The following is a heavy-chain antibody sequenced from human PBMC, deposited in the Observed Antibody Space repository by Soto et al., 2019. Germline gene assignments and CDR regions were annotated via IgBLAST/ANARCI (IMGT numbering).Heavy chain of an antibody. CDR2: IFSDDDK. V-gene: IGHV2-26*01. CDR1: GVSLTIPRLG. D-gene: IGHD2-2*03. Sequence: QVTLKESGPVLLKPTETLTLTCTVSGVSLTIPRLGVSWVRQPPGKALEGLAHIFSDDDKSYSTSLQRRLTSSQDTDKSQVGLSMNNMEPADTATYFYTRIPGKWISDYYYFGMDVWGQGATVTVSS. J-gene: IGHJ6*02. CDR3: TRIPGKWISDYYYFGMDV.